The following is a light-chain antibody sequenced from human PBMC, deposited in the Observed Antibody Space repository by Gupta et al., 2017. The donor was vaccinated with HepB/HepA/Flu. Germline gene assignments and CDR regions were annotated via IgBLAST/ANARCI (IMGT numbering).Light chain of an antibody. CDR1: GGHSSYA. V-gene: IGLV4-69*01. J-gene: IGLJ2*01. CDR3: QTWGNGIVV. Sequence: QLVLTQSPSASASLGASVKLTCNLSGGHSSYAIAWHPQQPEKGPRYVMRLNSDDSHSTGDALPVRFSVSSSVADRYPTIALSQAEDEDDYYCQTWGNGIVVFGGGTKLTVL. CDR2: LNSDDSH.